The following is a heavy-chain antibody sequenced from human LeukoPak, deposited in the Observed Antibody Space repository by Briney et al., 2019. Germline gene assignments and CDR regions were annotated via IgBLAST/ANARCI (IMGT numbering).Heavy chain of an antibody. CDR2: IYTTGRA. D-gene: IGHD5-18*01. CDR1: RGSINSYY. Sequence: SETLSLTCSGSRGSINSYYWGWVRQPAGRGLEWIGRIYTTGRADYDPSLQSRVAMSIDTSQKQFSLNLKSVTAADTATYFCARHGYTASHFFLDYWSQGAPVTVSS. V-gene: IGHV4-4*07. CDR3: ARHGYTASHFFLDY. J-gene: IGHJ4*02.